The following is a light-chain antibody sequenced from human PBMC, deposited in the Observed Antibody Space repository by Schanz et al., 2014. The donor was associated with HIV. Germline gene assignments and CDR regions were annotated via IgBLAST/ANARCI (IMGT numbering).Light chain of an antibody. CDR3: SSYSSESRPYV. V-gene: IGLV2-8*01. J-gene: IGLJ1*01. CDR2: EVN. CDR1: SSDVGDYNY. Sequence: QSVLTQPPSASGSPGQSVAISCTGTSSDVGDYNYVSWYQQHPGKAPKLIIYEVNKRPSGVPDRFSGSKSGNTASLTISGLQAEDEADYYCSSYSSESRPYVFGTGTKLTVL.